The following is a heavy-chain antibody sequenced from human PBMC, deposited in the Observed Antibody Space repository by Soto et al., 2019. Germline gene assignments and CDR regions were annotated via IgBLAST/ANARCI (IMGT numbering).Heavy chain of an antibody. V-gene: IGHV2-26*01. Sequence: SGPTLVNPTETLTLTCTVSGFSLSHIRVGVGWIRQPPGKALEWLAHVFSNDTKSYSPSLKGRLTISRDTFRSQVVLTMTNVDPVDTATYFCARIERYSTYEYFDFWGQGTLVTVSS. CDR3: ARIERYSTYEYFDF. CDR1: GFSLSHIRVG. J-gene: IGHJ4*02. CDR2: VFSNDTK. D-gene: IGHD5-12*01.